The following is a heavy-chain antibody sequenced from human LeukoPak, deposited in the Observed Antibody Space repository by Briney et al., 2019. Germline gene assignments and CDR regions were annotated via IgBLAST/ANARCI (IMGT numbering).Heavy chain of an antibody. CDR1: GGSFSGYY. J-gene: IGHJ4*02. V-gene: IGHV4-34*01. CDR3: ARGDMILDTASFDY. CDR2: INHSGSA. D-gene: IGHD5-18*01. Sequence: SETLSLTCAVYGGSFSGYYWSWIRQPPGKGLEWIGEINHSGSANYNPSLKSRVTISVDTSKNQFSLKLSSVTAADTAVYYCARGDMILDTASFDYWGQGTLVTVSS.